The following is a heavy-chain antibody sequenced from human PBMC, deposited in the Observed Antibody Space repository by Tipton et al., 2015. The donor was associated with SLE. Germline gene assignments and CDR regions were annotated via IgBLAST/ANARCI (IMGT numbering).Heavy chain of an antibody. Sequence: SLSLTCTVSGGSISNYYWSWIRQPPGKGLEWIGYIYNSVSTKYNPSLKSRVTISVDTSKKQFSLKLTSVTAADTAVYYCARGMLTWRGAIIGVDVWGQGTTVNVSS. CDR2: IYNSVST. J-gene: IGHJ6*02. CDR3: ARGMLTWRGAIIGVDV. CDR1: GGSISNYY. D-gene: IGHD2-8*01. V-gene: IGHV4-59*08.